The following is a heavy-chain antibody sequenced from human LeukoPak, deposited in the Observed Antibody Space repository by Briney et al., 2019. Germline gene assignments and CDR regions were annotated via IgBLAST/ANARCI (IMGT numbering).Heavy chain of an antibody. CDR3: ARGRANYDSSGYYPLGY. J-gene: IGHJ4*02. CDR1: GGSFSGYY. Sequence: SETLSLICAVYGGSFSGYYWSWIRQPPGKGLEWIGEINHSGSTNYNPSLKSRVTISVDTSKNQFSLKLSSVTAADTAVYYCARGRANYDSSGYYPLGYWGQGTLVTVSS. CDR2: INHSGST. V-gene: IGHV4-34*01. D-gene: IGHD3-22*01.